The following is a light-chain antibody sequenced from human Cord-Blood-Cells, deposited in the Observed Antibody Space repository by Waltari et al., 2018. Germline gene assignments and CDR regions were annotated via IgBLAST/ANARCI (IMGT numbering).Light chain of an antibody. CDR3: QSYDSSNSWV. CDR1: SGSIASNY. Sequence: NFMLTQPHSVSESPGKTVTISCTRSSGSIASNYVQWYQQRPGSSPTTVVYEDNQRPSGGPDRFSGSIDSSSNSASLTISGLKTEDEADYYCQSYDSSNSWVFGGGTKLTVL. CDR2: EDN. V-gene: IGLV6-57*01. J-gene: IGLJ3*02.